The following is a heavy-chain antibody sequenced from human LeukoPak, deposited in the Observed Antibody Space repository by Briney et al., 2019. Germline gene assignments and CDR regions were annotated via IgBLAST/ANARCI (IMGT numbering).Heavy chain of an antibody. CDR1: GFTFRSYS. CDR2: INSDSNYI. V-gene: IGHV3-21*01. Sequence: PGGSLRLSCAASGFTFRSYSMNWVRQAPGKGLEWVSSINSDSNYIYHADSVQGRFTISRDNAKNSLYLQMNSLRAEDTAVYYCAVAYYYGSGDAFDIWGQGTKVTVSS. D-gene: IGHD3-10*01. J-gene: IGHJ3*02. CDR3: AVAYYYGSGDAFDI.